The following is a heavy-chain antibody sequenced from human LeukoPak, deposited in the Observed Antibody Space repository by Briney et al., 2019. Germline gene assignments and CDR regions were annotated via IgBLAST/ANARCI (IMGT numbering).Heavy chain of an antibody. J-gene: IGHJ4*02. CDR2: ISSSSSYI. CDR1: GFTFSSYN. Sequence: PGGSLRLSCAASGFTFSSYNMNWVRQAPGKGLEWVSSISSSSSYIYYADSVKGRFTISRDNAKNSLYLQMNTLRAEDTAVYYCARDRTTVTTFDYWGQGTLVTVSS. V-gene: IGHV3-21*01. D-gene: IGHD4-17*01. CDR3: ARDRTTVTTFDY.